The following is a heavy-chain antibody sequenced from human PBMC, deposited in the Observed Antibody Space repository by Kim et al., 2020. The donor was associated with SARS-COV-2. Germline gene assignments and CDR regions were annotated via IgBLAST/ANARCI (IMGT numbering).Heavy chain of an antibody. CDR1: GGSISSSNW. Sequence: SETLSLTCAVSGGSISSSNWWSWVRQPPGKGLEWIGEIYHSGSTNYNPSLKSRVTISVDKSKNQFSLKLSSVTAADTAVYYCARDSPLYDYVWGSYRSRYFDYWGQGTLVTVSS. V-gene: IGHV4-4*02. CDR2: IYHSGST. CDR3: ARDSPLYDYVWGSYRSRYFDY. D-gene: IGHD3-16*02. J-gene: IGHJ4*02.